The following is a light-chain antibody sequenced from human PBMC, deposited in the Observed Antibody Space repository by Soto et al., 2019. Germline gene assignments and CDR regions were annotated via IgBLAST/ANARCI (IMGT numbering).Light chain of an antibody. J-gene: IGLJ1*01. CDR1: SSDVGSYNL. CDR2: EGS. CDR3: CSYAGSSTYV. V-gene: IGLV2-23*01. Sequence: SALTQPASVSGSPGQSITISCTGTSSDVGSYNLVSWYQQQPGKAPKLMIYEGSQRPSGASNRFSGSKFGNTASLTISGLQAEDEADYYCCSYAGSSTYVFGTGTKLTVL.